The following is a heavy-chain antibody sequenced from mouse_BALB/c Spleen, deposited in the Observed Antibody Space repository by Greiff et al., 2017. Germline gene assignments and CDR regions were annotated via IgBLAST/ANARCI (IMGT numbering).Heavy chain of an antibody. CDR1: GFTFSSYG. Sequence: EVMLVESGGDLVKPGGSLKLSCAASGFTFSSYGMSWVRQTPDKRLEWVATISSGGSYTYYPDSVKGRFTISRDNAKNTLYLQMSSLKSEDTAMYYCARQGYDGAWFAYWGQGTLVTVSA. J-gene: IGHJ3*01. CDR2: ISSGGSYT. D-gene: IGHD2-14*01. V-gene: IGHV5-6*01. CDR3: ARQGYDGAWFAY.